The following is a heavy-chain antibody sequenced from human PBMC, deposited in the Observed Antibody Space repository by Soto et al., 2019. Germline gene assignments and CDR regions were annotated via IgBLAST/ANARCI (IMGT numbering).Heavy chain of an antibody. Sequence: SVKVSCKASGGTFSSYAISWVRQAPGQGLEWMGGVIPIFGTANYAQKFQGRVTITADESTSTAYMELSSLRSEDTAVYYCAVEFSSSWTDAFDIWGQGTMVTVSS. J-gene: IGHJ3*02. CDR1: GGTFSSYA. D-gene: IGHD6-13*01. CDR2: VIPIFGTA. CDR3: AVEFSSSWTDAFDI. V-gene: IGHV1-69*13.